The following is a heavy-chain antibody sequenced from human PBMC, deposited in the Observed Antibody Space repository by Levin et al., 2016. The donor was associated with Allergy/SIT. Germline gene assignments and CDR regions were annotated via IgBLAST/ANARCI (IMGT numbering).Heavy chain of an antibody. CDR2: ISDSGTYT. J-gene: IGHJ2*01. D-gene: IGHD6-13*01. V-gene: IGHV3-11*06. Sequence: GGSLRLSCAASGFTFSDYYMSWIRQAPGKGLEWVAYISDSGTYTNYADSVKGRFIISRDNAKESLYLQMNSLRADDTAVYFCARDSGSRYKNWYFDLWGRGTLVTVSS. CDR3: ARDSGSRYKNWYFDL. CDR1: GFTFSDYY.